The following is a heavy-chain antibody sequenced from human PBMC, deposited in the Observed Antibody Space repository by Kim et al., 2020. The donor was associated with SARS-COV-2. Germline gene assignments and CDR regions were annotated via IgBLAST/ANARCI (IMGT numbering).Heavy chain of an antibody. J-gene: IGHJ5*02. Sequence: YAYSVKGRFTISRDNSKNTLYLQMNSLRAEDTAVYYCAKVGFWSYNWFDPWGQGTLVTVST. CDR3: AKVGFWSYNWFDP. V-gene: IGHV3-23*01. D-gene: IGHD3-3*01.